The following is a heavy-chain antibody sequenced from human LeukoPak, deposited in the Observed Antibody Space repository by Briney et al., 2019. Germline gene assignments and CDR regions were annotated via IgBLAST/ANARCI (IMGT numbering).Heavy chain of an antibody. Sequence: GGSLRLSCAASEFTFRSYAMNWVRQAPGKGLEWVSAISGSGPFSNSAATTYYADSVKGRFTISRDNSKNTLYLQMNSLRAEDTAVYYCAKEKDTAMAYWGQGTLVTVSS. CDR2: ISGSGPFSNSAATT. J-gene: IGHJ4*02. CDR3: AKEKDTAMAY. CDR1: EFTFRSYA. V-gene: IGHV3-23*01. D-gene: IGHD5-18*01.